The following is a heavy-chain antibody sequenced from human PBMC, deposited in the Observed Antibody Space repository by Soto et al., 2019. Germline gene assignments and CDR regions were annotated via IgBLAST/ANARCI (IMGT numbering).Heavy chain of an antibody. CDR3: ATMGTPATGLYFFDY. CDR1: GGSISSGGYS. D-gene: IGHD2-15*01. V-gene: IGHV4-30-2*01. Sequence: SLTCAVSGGSISSGGYSWSWIRQPPGKGLEWIGYIYHSGSTYYNPSLKSRVTISVDRSKNQFSLNLSSVTAADTAVYYSATMGTPATGLYFFDYWGQGSLVTVSS. J-gene: IGHJ4*02. CDR2: IYHSGST.